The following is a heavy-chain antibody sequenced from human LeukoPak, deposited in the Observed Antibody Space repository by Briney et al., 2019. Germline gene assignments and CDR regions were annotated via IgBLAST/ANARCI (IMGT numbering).Heavy chain of an antibody. CDR2: ISGSNGNT. J-gene: IGHJ4*02. CDR1: NHPFTRYG. Sequence: ASVKVSCKASNHPFTRYGISWVRQAPGQGLEWMGWISGSNGNTNYAQKFQGRVSMTADASTGTAYLELRSLRSDDTAVYYCARSGRGTYYYFDLWGQGTLVTVSS. CDR3: ARSGRGTYYYFDL. D-gene: IGHD1-26*01. V-gene: IGHV1-18*01.